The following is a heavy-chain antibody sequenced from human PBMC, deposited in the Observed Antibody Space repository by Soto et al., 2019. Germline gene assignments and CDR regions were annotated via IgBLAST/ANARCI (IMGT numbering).Heavy chain of an antibody. CDR3: ARDSLGIAVLGTGRSKNNWFDP. CDR2: INHRGST. Sequence: QVQLQQWGAGLLKPSETLSLTCAVYGGSFSGYYWSWIRQPPGQGLEWIGEINHRGSTNYNPSLKSRLTISIDTSKNQFSLTLSSVTAADTAIYYCARDSLGIAVLGTGRSKNNWFDPWGQGTLVTVSS. D-gene: IGHD6-19*01. J-gene: IGHJ5*02. CDR1: GGSFSGYY. V-gene: IGHV4-34*01.